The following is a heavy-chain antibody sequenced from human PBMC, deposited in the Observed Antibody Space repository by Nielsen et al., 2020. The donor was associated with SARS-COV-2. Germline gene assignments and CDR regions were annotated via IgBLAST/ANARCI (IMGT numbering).Heavy chain of an antibody. Sequence: WVRQAPGQGLEWMGWMNPNSGNTGYAQKFLGRVTMTRNTSISTAYMELSSLRSEDTAVYYCARGTGDTSLDYYFYYGMDVWGQGTTVTVSS. CDR3: ARGTGDTSLDYYFYYGMDV. V-gene: IGHV1-8*01. CDR2: MNPNSGNT. D-gene: IGHD2-2*01. J-gene: IGHJ6*02.